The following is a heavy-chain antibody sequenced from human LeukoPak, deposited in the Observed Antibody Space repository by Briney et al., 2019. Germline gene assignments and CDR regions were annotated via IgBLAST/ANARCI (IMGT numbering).Heavy chain of an antibody. D-gene: IGHD6-19*01. J-gene: IGHJ5*02. CDR1: GGSISSGSYY. CDR3: ARHARQQWLVLIGAWFDP. CDR2: INHSGST. V-gene: IGHV4-39*01. Sequence: PSETLSLTCTVSGGSISSGSYYWSWIRQPPGKGLEWIGEINHSGSTNYNPSLKSRVTISVDTSKNQFSLKLSSVTAADTAVYYCARHARQQWLVLIGAWFDPWGQGTLVTVSS.